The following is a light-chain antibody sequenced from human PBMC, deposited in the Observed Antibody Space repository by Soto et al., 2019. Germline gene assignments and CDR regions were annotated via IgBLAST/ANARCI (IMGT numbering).Light chain of an antibody. V-gene: IGKV3-15*01. CDR3: QQYNNWPRT. CDR2: GAS. CDR1: QTVSGN. J-gene: IGKJ1*01. Sequence: EVVITQSPATLSVSPGERATVSCRASQTVSGNLAWYQQRPGQAPRLLIYGASTRATGIPARFSGSGSGTEFTLTINSLQSEDFAVYYCQQYNNWPRTFGQGTKVDIK.